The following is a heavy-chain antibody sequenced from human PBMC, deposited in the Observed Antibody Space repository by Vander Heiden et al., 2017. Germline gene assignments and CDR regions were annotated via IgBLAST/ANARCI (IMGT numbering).Heavy chain of an antibody. V-gene: IGHV4-34*02. Sequence: QVQLQQWGAGLLKPSETLSLTCAVYGGSLSGYYWSWIRQPPGKGLEWIGDINRSGSTSYTPSLKSRVTISVDTTKNQVSLNLSSVTAADTAVYYCARGGIEAAVPFHWFDPWGQGTLVTVSS. D-gene: IGHD6-25*01. CDR2: INRSGST. J-gene: IGHJ5*02. CDR3: ARGGIEAAVPFHWFDP. CDR1: GGSLSGYY.